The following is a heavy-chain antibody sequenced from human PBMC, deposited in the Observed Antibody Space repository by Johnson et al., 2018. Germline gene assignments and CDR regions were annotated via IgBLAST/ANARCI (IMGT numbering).Heavy chain of an antibody. Sequence: EVQLVETGGGLVKPGRSLRLSCTASGFTFGDYAMSWFRQAPGKGLEWVSFIRSKAYGGTTEYAASVKGRFTISRDDSKSIAYLQMNSLKTEDTAVYYCTRDLYYYDTGGYFGVGDYLGQGTLVTVSA. CDR1: GFTFGDYA. CDR3: TRDLYYYDTGGYFGVGDY. J-gene: IGHJ4*02. D-gene: IGHD3-22*01. V-gene: IGHV3-49*05. CDR2: IRSKAYGGTT.